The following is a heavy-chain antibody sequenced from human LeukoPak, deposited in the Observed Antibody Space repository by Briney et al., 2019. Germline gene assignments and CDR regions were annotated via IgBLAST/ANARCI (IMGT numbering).Heavy chain of an antibody. J-gene: IGHJ3*02. Sequence: SETLSLTCTVSGGPISSFYWSWIRQSPGKGLEWIGYNYYSGSANYNPSLKSRVTISVDASKNQFSLKLSSVTAADTAVYYCARSRYCSGGSCYQDAFDIWGQGTMVTVSS. V-gene: IGHV4-59*08. D-gene: IGHD2-15*01. CDR1: GGPISSFY. CDR3: ARSRYCSGGSCYQDAFDI. CDR2: NYYSGSA.